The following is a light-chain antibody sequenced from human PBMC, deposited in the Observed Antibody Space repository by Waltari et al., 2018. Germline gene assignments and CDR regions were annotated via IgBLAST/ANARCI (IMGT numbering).Light chain of an antibody. CDR3: ATWDDSLNGVV. CDR2: SNN. V-gene: IGLV1-44*01. Sequence: QSVLTQPPSASGTPGQGVTISCSGGRYKIGTNNVTWYQQLPGTAPKVLIYSNNQRPSGVPDRFSGSKSGTSASLAVSGLQSEDECDYYCATWDDSLNGVVFGGGTKLTVL. CDR1: RYKIGTNN. J-gene: IGLJ2*01.